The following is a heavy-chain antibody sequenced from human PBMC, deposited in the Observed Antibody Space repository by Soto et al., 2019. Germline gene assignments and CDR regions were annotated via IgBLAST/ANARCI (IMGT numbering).Heavy chain of an antibody. V-gene: IGHV1-2*02. CDR1: GYTFTVYY. CDR3: ARDPIYYDILTGYHTNYGMDV. D-gene: IGHD3-9*01. J-gene: IGHJ6*02. CDR2: INPNSGGT. Sequence: ASVKVSCKASGYTFTVYYMHCVLQSPLQWLDWMGWINPNSGGTNYAQKFQGRVTMTRDTSISAAYMELSRLRSDDTAVYYCARDPIYYDILTGYHTNYGMDVWGQGTTVTVSS.